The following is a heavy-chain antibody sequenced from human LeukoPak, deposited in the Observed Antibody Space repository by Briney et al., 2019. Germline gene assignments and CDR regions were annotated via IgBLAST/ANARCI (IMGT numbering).Heavy chain of an antibody. D-gene: IGHD2/OR15-2a*01. CDR2: MNPNSGNT. CDR3: ASVSAHYYYYRMDV. J-gene: IGHJ6*02. CDR1: GYTFTSYD. V-gene: IGHV1-8*01. Sequence: AAVKVSCKASGYTFTSYDINWVRQATGQGLEWMGWMNPNSGNTGYAQKFQGRVTMTRNTSISTAYMELSSLRSEDTAVYYCASVSAHYYYYRMDVWPRGPRVTVPS.